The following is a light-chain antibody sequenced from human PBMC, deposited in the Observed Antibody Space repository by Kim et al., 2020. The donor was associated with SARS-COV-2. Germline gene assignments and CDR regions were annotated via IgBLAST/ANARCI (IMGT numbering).Light chain of an antibody. V-gene: IGKV3-20*01. Sequence: LYPGERATPSCRASQSVSSSYLAWYQQKPGQAPRLLIYGASSRATGIPDRFSGSGSGTDFTLTISRLEPEDFAVYYCQQYGSSPGTFGQGTKLEI. CDR1: QSVSSSY. CDR3: QQYGSSPGT. CDR2: GAS. J-gene: IGKJ2*01.